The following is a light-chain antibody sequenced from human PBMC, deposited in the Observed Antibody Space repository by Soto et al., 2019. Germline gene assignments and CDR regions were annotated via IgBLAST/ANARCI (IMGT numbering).Light chain of an antibody. CDR1: QSISTY. Sequence: DIPMTQSPSSLSASVGDRVSITCRASQSISTYLNWFQQKPGEAPNLLIYVASALQSGVPSRFSGSGSGTDFTLTISSLQPEDFATYYCQQSYDHPVTFGQGTRLDIK. J-gene: IGKJ5*01. CDR2: VAS. CDR3: QQSYDHPVT. V-gene: IGKV1-39*01.